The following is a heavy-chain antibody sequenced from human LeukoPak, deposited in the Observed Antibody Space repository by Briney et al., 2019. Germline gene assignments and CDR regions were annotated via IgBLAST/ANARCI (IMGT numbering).Heavy chain of an antibody. J-gene: IGHJ4*02. CDR2: IYYSGST. CDR3: ARDLVVTSLYYFDY. Sequence: LETLSLTCTVSGGSISSYYWSWIRQPPGKGLEWIGYIYYSGSTNYNPSLKSRVTISVDTSKNQFSLKLSSVTAADTAVYYCARDLVVTSLYYFDYWGQGTLVTVSS. D-gene: IGHD3-22*01. V-gene: IGHV4-59*12. CDR1: GGSISSYY.